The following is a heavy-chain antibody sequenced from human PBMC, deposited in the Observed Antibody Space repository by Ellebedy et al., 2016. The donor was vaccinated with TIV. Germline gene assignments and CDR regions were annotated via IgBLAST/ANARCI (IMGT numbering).Heavy chain of an antibody. D-gene: IGHD4-23*01. J-gene: IGHJ3*02. V-gene: IGHV3-23*01. Sequence: PGGSLRLSCAASGFTFSNYAMSWVRQAPGKGLEWVSVISGSGDYTNYADSVKGRFTISRDNSKNTLYLQMNRLRAEDTAVYYCARDPVGVGPAFDIWGQGTMVTVSS. CDR1: GFTFSNYA. CDR3: ARDPVGVGPAFDI. CDR2: ISGSGDYT.